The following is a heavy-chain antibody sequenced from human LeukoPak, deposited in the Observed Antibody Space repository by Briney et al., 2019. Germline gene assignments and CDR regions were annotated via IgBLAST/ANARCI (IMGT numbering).Heavy chain of an antibody. Sequence: ASVKVSCKASGYTFTGYYMHWVRQAPGQGLEWMGWINPNSGGTNYAQKFQGRVTMTRDTSISTAYMELSRLRSDDTAVYYCARVQVFWRVYNPGIDMAVGGKGPTVPVP. V-gene: IGHV1-2*02. CDR2: INPNSGGT. D-gene: IGHD3-3*01. CDR1: GYTFTGYY. CDR3: ARVQVFWRVYNPGIDMAV. J-gene: IGHJ6*03.